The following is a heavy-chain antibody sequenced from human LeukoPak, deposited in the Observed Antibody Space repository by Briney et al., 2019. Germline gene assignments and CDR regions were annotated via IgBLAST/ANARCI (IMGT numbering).Heavy chain of an antibody. J-gene: IGHJ4*02. Sequence: ASVKVSCKASGYIFTSYGISWVRQAPGQGLEWMGWISAYNGNTNYAQKLQGRVTMTTDTSTSTAYMELRSLRSDDTAVYYCASGGPWEMATIPPIDYWGQGTLVTVSS. D-gene: IGHD5-24*01. CDR3: ASGGPWEMATIPPIDY. CDR1: GYIFTSYG. V-gene: IGHV1-18*01. CDR2: ISAYNGNT.